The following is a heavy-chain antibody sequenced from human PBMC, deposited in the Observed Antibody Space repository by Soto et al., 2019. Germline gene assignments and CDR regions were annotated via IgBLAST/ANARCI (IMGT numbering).Heavy chain of an antibody. CDR3: ARGDVLRYFDWLKSPYYYGMDV. Sequence: LSLTCTVSGGSISSYYWSWIRQPPGKGLEWIGYIYYSGSTNYNPSLKSRVTISVDTSKNQFSLKLSSVTAADTAVYYCARGDVLRYFDWLKSPYYYGMDVWGQGTTVTVSS. J-gene: IGHJ6*02. D-gene: IGHD3-9*01. CDR1: GGSISSYY. CDR2: IYYSGST. V-gene: IGHV4-59*01.